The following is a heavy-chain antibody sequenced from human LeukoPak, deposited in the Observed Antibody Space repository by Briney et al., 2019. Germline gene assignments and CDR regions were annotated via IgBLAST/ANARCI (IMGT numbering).Heavy chain of an antibody. CDR3: ARGLGYCSGGSCYTGAFDI. CDR2: IWYDGSNK. J-gene: IGHJ3*02. CDR1: GFTFSSYG. Sequence: GGSLRPSCAASGFTFSSYGMHWVRQAPGKGLEWVAVIWYDGSNKYYADSVKGRFTISRDNSKNTLYLQMNSLRAEDTAVYYCARGLGYCSGGSCYTGAFDIWGQGTMVTVSS. V-gene: IGHV3-33*01. D-gene: IGHD2-15*01.